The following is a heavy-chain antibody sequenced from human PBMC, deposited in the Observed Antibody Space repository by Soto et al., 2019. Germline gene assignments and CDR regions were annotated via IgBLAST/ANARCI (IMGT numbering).Heavy chain of an antibody. CDR3: ATSQKGYNWNYFDH. CDR2: IYYDGFT. CDR1: GDSIRSINNY. J-gene: IGHJ4*02. Sequence: SETLSLTCTVSGDSIRSINNYWGWIRQPPGKGLEWIGNIYYDGFTSYNPSLESRVSVSVDTSKNQFSLKVSGVSAADTAVYYCATSQKGYNWNYFDHWGQGALVTVSS. V-gene: IGHV4-39*01. D-gene: IGHD1-20*01.